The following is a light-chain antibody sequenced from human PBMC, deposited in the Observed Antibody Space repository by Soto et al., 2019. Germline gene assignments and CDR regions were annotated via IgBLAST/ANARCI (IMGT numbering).Light chain of an antibody. Sequence: HSVLTQPPSASGTPGQRVTISCSGSSSNIGSNTVNWYQQLPGTTPKLLIYSNNQRPSGVPDRFSGSKSGTSASLAISGLPSEDEADYYCAAWDDSLNGYVFGTGTKVTVL. CDR1: SSNIGSNT. V-gene: IGLV1-44*01. CDR3: AAWDDSLNGYV. CDR2: SNN. J-gene: IGLJ1*01.